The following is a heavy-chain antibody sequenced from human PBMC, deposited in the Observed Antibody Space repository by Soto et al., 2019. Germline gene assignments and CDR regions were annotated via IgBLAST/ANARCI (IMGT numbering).Heavy chain of an antibody. D-gene: IGHD3-22*01. CDR2: IHYSGDS. CDR1: GDSVSSNNYY. J-gene: IGHJ4*02. V-gene: IGHV4-31*03. CDR3: ARDVTDSSGSPGFDY. Sequence: SETLSLTCTVIGDSVSSNNYYWSWIRQRPGKGLEWIGYIHYSGDSYDNPSLTSRITMSMDVSKNQFSLNLRSVTAADTAIYYCARDVTDSSGSPGFDYWGQGTLVTVSS.